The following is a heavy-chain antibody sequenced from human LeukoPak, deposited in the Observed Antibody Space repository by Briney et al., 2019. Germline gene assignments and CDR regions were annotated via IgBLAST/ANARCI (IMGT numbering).Heavy chain of an antibody. CDR1: GYSISIGYY. Sequence: SETLSLTCAVSGYSISIGYYWGWIRQPPGKGRELIGSIYHSGSTYYNPSLNSRVTISVDTSKNQFSLKLSSVTAADTAVYYCARLLREWLNFDYWGQGTLVTVSS. D-gene: IGHD3-3*01. CDR3: ARLLREWLNFDY. V-gene: IGHV4-38-2*01. J-gene: IGHJ4*02. CDR2: IYHSGST.